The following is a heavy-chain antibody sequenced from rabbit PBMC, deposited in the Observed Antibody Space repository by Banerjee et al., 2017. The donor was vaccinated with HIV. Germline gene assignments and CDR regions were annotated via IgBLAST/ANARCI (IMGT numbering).Heavy chain of an antibody. CDR1: GFSFSSNYW. V-gene: IGHV1S40*01. J-gene: IGHJ4*01. D-gene: IGHD6-1*01. CDR2: IDAGSGNT. Sequence: QSLEESGGDLVKPGASLTLTCTASGFSFSSNYWICWVRQAQGKGLEWIACIDAGSGNTDYANWVNGRFTISKTSSTTVTLQMTSLTAADTASYFCARADYAYGGQFKLWGPGTLVTVS. CDR3: ARADYAYGGQFKL.